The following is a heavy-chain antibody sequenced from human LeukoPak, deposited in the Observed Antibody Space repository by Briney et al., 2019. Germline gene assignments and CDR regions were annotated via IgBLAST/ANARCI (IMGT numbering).Heavy chain of an antibody. CDR3: VKSGATYSLGYFDY. J-gene: IGHJ4*02. Sequence: GGSLRLSCAASGFTFSSYGMHWVRQAPGKGLEWVAFIRYDGSNKYYADSVKGRFTISRDNSKNTLYLQLNSLRAEDTAVYYCVKSGATYSLGYFDYWGQGTLVTVSS. CDR2: IRYDGSNK. CDR1: GFTFSSYG. D-gene: IGHD1-26*01. V-gene: IGHV3-30*02.